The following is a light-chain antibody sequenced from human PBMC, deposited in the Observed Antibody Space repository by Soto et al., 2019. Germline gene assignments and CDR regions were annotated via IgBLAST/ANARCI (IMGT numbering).Light chain of an antibody. J-gene: IGKJ4*01. CDR3: QQRSNWPLT. V-gene: IGKV3-11*01. Sequence: EIVLTQSPATLSLSPGERATLSCRASQSVSSCLAWYQQKPGQAPRLLIYDASNRATGIPARFSGSGSGTDFTLPISSLEPEDFAVYYCQQRSNWPLTFGGGTKVDIK. CDR1: QSVSSC. CDR2: DAS.